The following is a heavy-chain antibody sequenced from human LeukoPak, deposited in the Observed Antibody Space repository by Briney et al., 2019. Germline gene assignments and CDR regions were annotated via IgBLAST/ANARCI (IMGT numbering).Heavy chain of an antibody. D-gene: IGHD3-22*01. Sequence: GGPLRLSCSASGYTFSSYDMHWIRQFTGKGLEWVSAINTVGDTYYPGSVESRFIISRENAKNCLYLKLNSLRTGDRAVYYCARERMDDSSGKALQYLDYWGQGTLVTVSS. CDR1: GYTFSSYD. CDR2: INTVGDT. J-gene: IGHJ4*02. CDR3: ARERMDDSSGKALQYLDY. V-gene: IGHV3-13*04.